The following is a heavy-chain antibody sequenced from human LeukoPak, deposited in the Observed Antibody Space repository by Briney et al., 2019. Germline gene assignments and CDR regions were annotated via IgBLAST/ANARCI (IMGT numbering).Heavy chain of an antibody. CDR3: ARPPLGYGDYEEAYFDL. D-gene: IGHD4-17*01. Sequence: GESLKISCKGSGYSFTSYWIGWVRQMPGKGLEWMGIIYPGDSDTRYSPSFQGQVTISADKSISTAYLQWSSLKASDTAMYYCARPPLGYGDYEEAYFDLWGCGTLVTVSS. V-gene: IGHV5-51*01. CDR1: GYSFTSYW. CDR2: IYPGDSDT. J-gene: IGHJ2*01.